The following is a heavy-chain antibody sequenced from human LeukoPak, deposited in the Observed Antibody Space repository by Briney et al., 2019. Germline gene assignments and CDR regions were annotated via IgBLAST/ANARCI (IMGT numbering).Heavy chain of an antibody. D-gene: IGHD3-22*01. V-gene: IGHV4-39*07. CDR2: IYYSGST. CDR1: GGSISSSSYY. Sequence: SETLSLTCTVSGGSISSSSYYWGWIRQPPGKGLEWIGSIYYSGSTYYNPSLKSRVTISVDTSKNQFSLKLSSVTAADTAVYYCARVPGLGHLPFRYGMDVWGQGTTVTVSS. J-gene: IGHJ6*02. CDR3: ARVPGLGHLPFRYGMDV.